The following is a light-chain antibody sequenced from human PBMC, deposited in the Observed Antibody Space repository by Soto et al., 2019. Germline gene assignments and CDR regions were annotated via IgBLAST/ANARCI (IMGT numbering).Light chain of an antibody. CDR1: XXXVGSYNL. Sequence: QSVLTQPASVSGSPGQSXTXSXTXXXXXVGSYNLVSWYQQHPGKAPKLMIYEGSKRPSGVSNRFSGSKSGNTASLTISGLQAEDEADYYCCSYAGSSTYVFGTGTKLTVL. V-gene: IGLV2-23*01. CDR3: CSYAGSSTYV. CDR2: EGS. J-gene: IGLJ1*01.